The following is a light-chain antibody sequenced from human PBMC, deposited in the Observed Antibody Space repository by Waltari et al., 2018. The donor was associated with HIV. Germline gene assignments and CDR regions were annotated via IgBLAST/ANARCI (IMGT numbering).Light chain of an antibody. V-gene: IGKV1-5*03. J-gene: IGKJ2*03. Sequence: DIQMTQSPSTLSVSIGDRVTITCRASHNINSWLAWYQHKPRRAPKLLVYEASTLETGVPSRFSGSGSGTDFTLTISSLQPDDLATDYCQRYNGSFGQGTRLEIE. CDR3: QRYNGS. CDR2: EAS. CDR1: HNINSW.